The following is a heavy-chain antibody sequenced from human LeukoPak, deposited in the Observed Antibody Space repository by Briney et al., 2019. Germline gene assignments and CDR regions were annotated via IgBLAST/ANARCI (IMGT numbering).Heavy chain of an antibody. Sequence: PGGSLRLSCAASGFTFSSYSMNWVRQAPGKGLEWVSSISSSSSFIYYADSVKGRFTISRDNAKNSLYLQMYSLRAEDTAVYYCARGAGRTTVTTVDYWGQGTLVTVSS. D-gene: IGHD4-17*01. CDR3: ARGAGRTTVTTVDY. V-gene: IGHV3-21*01. CDR1: GFTFSSYS. CDR2: ISSSSSFI. J-gene: IGHJ4*02.